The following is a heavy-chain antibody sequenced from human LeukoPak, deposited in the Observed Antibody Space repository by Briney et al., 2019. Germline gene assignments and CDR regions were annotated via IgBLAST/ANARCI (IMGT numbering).Heavy chain of an antibody. Sequence: GGSLRLSCAASGFSFSSYWMHWVRQAPGKGLLWVSYINSDGSTTNYADSVKGRFTISRDNAKNTLYLQMNTLRAEHTAVHYCLRDLKTTNWFDHLGQVTLVAVSS. D-gene: IGHD1-14*01. J-gene: IGHJ5*02. CDR2: INSDGSTT. CDR3: LRDLKTTNWFDH. CDR1: GFSFSSYW. V-gene: IGHV3-74*01.